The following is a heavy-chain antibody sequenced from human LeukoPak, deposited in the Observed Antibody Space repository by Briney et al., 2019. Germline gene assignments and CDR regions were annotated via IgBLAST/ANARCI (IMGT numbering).Heavy chain of an antibody. V-gene: IGHV3-7*01. CDR3: ARELITKWSCGDY. CDR2: IKHDGSDR. D-gene: IGHD1-20*01. CDR1: GFTFSSYS. J-gene: IGHJ4*02. Sequence: PGGSLRLSCAASGFTFSSYSMSWVRQAPGKGLEWVANIKHDGSDRNYVDSVRGRFTISRDNGKNLLHLQMNTLGAEDTAVYYCARELITKWSCGDYWGQGTPVTVSP.